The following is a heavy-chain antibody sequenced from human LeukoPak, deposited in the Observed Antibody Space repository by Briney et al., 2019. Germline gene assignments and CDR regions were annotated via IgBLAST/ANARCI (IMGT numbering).Heavy chain of an antibody. CDR1: GFTLSSYW. J-gene: IGHJ6*03. Sequence: GGSLRLSCAASGFTLSSYWMTWVRPAPGKGLEWVADIEEDGSEKYYVDSVKGRFTISRDNAKNSLYLQMNSLRAEDTALYYCARLYCSSTSCHTLHYYYMDVWGKGTTVTVSS. CDR2: IEEDGSEK. CDR3: ARLYCSSTSCHTLHYYYMDV. D-gene: IGHD2-2*02. V-gene: IGHV3-7*01.